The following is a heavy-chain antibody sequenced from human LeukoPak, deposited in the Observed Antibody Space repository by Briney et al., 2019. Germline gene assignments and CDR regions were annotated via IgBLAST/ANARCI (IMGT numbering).Heavy chain of an antibody. V-gene: IGHV1-18*04. CDR2: TSSDNTKT. Sequence: ASVTVSCKASGYTFTGYYMHWVRQAPGQGLEWMGWTSSDNTKTHYAQKFQGRVAMTTNTSTNTAYMGLRSLRSDDTAVYFCARARPSFGDLWRYMDVWGKGTTVTISS. CDR1: GYTFTGYY. CDR3: ARARPSFGDLWRYMDV. J-gene: IGHJ6*03. D-gene: IGHD3-10*01.